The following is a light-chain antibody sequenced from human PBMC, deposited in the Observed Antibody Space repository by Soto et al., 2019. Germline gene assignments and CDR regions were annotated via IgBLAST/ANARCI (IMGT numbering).Light chain of an antibody. V-gene: IGLV2-14*01. CDR1: SSDIGSYNY. CDR2: EVS. J-gene: IGLJ1*01. CDR3: IAHTPSFTYV. Sequence: LTQPASLAGSPGQSITISCIGSSSDIGSYNYVSWHQQHPGKAPKLLIYEVSNRPSGVSSRFSGSRSGNTASLTISGLQAEDEANYYFIAHTPSFTYVFGPWPTVTVL.